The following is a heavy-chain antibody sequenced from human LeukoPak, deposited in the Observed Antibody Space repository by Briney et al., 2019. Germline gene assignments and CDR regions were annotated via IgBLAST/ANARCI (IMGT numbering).Heavy chain of an antibody. CDR2: INPSGGST. Sequence: ASVKVSCKASGYTFTSYYMHWVRQAPGQGLEWMGIINPSGGSTSYAQKFQGRVTMTRDMSTSTVYMELSSLRSEDTAVYYCAREAYGSGSYLRNAFDIWGQGTMVTVSS. D-gene: IGHD3-10*01. V-gene: IGHV1-46*01. J-gene: IGHJ3*02. CDR3: AREAYGSGSYLRNAFDI. CDR1: GYTFTSYY.